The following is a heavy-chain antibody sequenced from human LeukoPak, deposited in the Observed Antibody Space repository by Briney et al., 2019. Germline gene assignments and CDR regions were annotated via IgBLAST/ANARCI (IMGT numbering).Heavy chain of an antibody. CDR3: AKDSHNGYFDS. CDR1: GFTFSKYA. V-gene: IGHV3-23*01. Sequence: GGSLKLSCAASGFTFSKYAMTWVRQAPGKGVEWVSGIGGLDYSTYYADSLKGRFTISKDPSKNTVILQMNSLTAGDTAVYYCAKDSHNGYFDSWGQGTLVTVSS. CDR2: IGGLDYST. D-gene: IGHD2-8*01. J-gene: IGHJ4*02.